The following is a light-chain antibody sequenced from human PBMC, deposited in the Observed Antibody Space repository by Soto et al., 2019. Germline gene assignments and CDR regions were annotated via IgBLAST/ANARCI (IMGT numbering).Light chain of an antibody. V-gene: IGLV1-40*01. Sequence: QSVLTQPPSVSGAPGQRVTISCTGSRSNIGAGYEVHWYQQLPGTAPKLLIYGNNNPPSGVPDRFSGSKSGTSASLAITGLQAEDEADYYCQSYDSSLSALYVFGTGTKLTVL. J-gene: IGLJ1*01. CDR1: RSNIGAGYE. CDR3: QSYDSSLSALYV. CDR2: GNN.